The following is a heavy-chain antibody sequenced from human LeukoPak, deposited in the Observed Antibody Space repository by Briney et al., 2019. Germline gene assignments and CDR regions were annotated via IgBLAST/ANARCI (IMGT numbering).Heavy chain of an antibody. CDR2: IYTGGTT. Sequence: SETLSLTCTVSGGSISSYYWSWFRQPPGKGLEWIGYIYTGGTTNYKPSLKSRVTISVDTSKNQFSLYLSSVTAADTAVYYCARLPLIATTRGGFDPWGQGTLVTVSS. CDR1: GGSISSYY. J-gene: IGHJ5*02. D-gene: IGHD1/OR15-1a*01. CDR3: ARLPLIATTRGGFDP. V-gene: IGHV4-4*09.